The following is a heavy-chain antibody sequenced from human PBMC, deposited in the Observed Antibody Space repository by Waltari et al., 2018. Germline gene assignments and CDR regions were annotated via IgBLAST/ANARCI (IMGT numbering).Heavy chain of an antibody. CDR2: IYHSGST. CDR3: ASHLGEGRIAAAVSGMDV. J-gene: IGHJ6*02. D-gene: IGHD6-13*01. CDR1: GYSISSGYY. Sequence: QVQLQESGPGLVKPSETLSLTCAVSGYSISSGYYWGWIRQPPGKGLEWIGSIYHSGSTYYNPSLKSRGTISVDTSKNQFARKLSAVTAADTAVYYCASHLGEGRIAAAVSGMDVWGQGTTVTVSS. V-gene: IGHV4-38-2*01.